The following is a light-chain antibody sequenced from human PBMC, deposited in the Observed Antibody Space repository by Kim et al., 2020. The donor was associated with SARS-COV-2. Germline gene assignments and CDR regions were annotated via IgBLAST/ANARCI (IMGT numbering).Light chain of an antibody. Sequence: ASQGERATLSCRASQSVSSNFAWYQQRPGQAPRLLIYAASTRAAGIPARFSGRGSGTEFTLTINSLQSEDFAVYYCQQYTDWPQTFGQGTKVDIK. CDR2: AAS. CDR1: QSVSSN. CDR3: QQYTDWPQT. J-gene: IGKJ1*01. V-gene: IGKV3-15*01.